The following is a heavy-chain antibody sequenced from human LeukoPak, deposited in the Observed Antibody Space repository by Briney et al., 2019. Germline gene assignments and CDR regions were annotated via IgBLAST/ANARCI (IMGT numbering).Heavy chain of an antibody. Sequence: GGSLRLSCAASGFTFSSYGTHWVRQAPGKGLEWVAFIRYDGSKKYYVDSVKGRFTISRDNSKNTLYLQMNSLRAEDTAVYYCAKDGDDYGFDYWGQGTLVTVSS. CDR2: IRYDGSKK. CDR3: AKDGDDYGFDY. CDR1: GFTFSSYG. V-gene: IGHV3-30*02. J-gene: IGHJ4*02. D-gene: IGHD4-17*01.